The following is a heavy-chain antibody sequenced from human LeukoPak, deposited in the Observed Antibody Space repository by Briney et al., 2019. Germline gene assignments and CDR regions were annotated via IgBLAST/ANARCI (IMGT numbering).Heavy chain of an antibody. CDR2: ISSSSSTI. V-gene: IGHV3-48*01. Sequence: GGSLRLSCAASGFTFSSYSMNWVRQAPGKGLEWVSYISSSSSTIYYADSVKGRFTISRDNAKNSLYLQMNSLRAEDTAVYYCARSYCSGGSCYSRANYYYGMDVWGQGTTVTVSS. CDR1: GFTFSSYS. J-gene: IGHJ6*02. D-gene: IGHD2-15*01. CDR3: ARSYCSGGSCYSRANYYYGMDV.